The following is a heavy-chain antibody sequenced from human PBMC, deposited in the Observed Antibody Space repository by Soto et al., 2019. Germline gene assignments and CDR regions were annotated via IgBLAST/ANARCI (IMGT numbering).Heavy chain of an antibody. CDR2: IGTAGDP. CDR3: ARGAGITGTTDYAFDI. CDR1: GFTFSSYD. V-gene: IGHV3-13*05. D-gene: IGHD1-20*01. Sequence: PGGSLRLSCAASGFTFSSYDMHWVRQATGKDLEWVSAIGTAGDPYYPGSVKGRFTISRENAKNSLYLQMNSLRAGDTAVYYCARGAGITGTTDYAFDIWGQGTMVTVSS. J-gene: IGHJ3*02.